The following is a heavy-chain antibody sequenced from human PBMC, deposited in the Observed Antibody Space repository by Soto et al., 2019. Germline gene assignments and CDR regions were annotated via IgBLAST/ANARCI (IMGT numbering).Heavy chain of an antibody. V-gene: IGHV1-18*01. Sequence: GASVKLSCKASGYTLTSCGISWVRQAPGQGLEWMGWISAYNGNTNYAQKLQGRVTMTTDTSTSTAYMELRSLRSDDTAVYYCASVEDAIVLMVYAHRIYGMDVWGQGTTVTVSS. CDR3: ASVEDAIVLMVYAHRIYGMDV. CDR1: GYTLTSCG. CDR2: ISAYNGNT. D-gene: IGHD2-8*01. J-gene: IGHJ6*02.